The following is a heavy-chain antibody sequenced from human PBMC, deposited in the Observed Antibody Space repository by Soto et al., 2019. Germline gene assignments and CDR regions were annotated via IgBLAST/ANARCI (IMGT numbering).Heavy chain of an antibody. CDR1: GFTFNSYS. J-gene: IGHJ3*01. CDR3: ARYDAFKAFDL. V-gene: IGHV3-21*01. CDR2: ISSGSVYT. Sequence: GGSLRLSCAASGFTFNSYSVNWVRQAPGKGLEWVASISSGSVYTDFADSVKGRFTISRDDVTNSVSLQMDSLRVEDTGIYYCARYDAFKAFDLWGQGTMVTVSS. D-gene: IGHD1-1*01.